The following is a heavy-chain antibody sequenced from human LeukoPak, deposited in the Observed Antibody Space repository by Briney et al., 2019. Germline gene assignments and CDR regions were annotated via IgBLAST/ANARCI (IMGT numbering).Heavy chain of an antibody. J-gene: IGHJ4*02. CDR1: GDSVSGKSVA. CDR2: TYYNSKWYN. V-gene: IGHV6-1*01. Sequence: SQTLSLTCAISGDSVSGKSVAWNWIRQSPSRGLEWLGRTYYNSKWYNDYAISVKSRININPDTSSNQFSLQLNSVTPEDTAVYYCARGQRNAFDYWGQGTLVTVSS. CDR3: ARGQRNAFDY.